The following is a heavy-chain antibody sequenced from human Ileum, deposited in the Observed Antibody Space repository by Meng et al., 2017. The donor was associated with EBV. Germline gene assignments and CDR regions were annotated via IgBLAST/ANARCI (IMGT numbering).Heavy chain of an antibody. CDR1: GGSISSSDYY. Sequence: QLKLQESGPGLVKPSETLSLTCTVSGGSISSSDYYWGWIRQPPGKGLEWIGSLYFSGSTYSNPSLESRVTISVDTSNNQFSLKLSSVTAADTAVYYCARRGYSSGWYAYDYWGQGTLVTVSS. CDR2: LYFSGST. D-gene: IGHD6-19*01. CDR3: ARRGYSSGWYAYDY. J-gene: IGHJ4*02. V-gene: IGHV4-39*01.